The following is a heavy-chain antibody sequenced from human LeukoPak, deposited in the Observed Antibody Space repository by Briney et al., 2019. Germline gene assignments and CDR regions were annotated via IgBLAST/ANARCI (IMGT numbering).Heavy chain of an antibody. D-gene: IGHD6-19*01. CDR1: GFTFSTYA. Sequence: GGSLRLSCAASGFTFSTYAMNWVRQAPGKGLEWVSYITNNGSTIYYADSVKGRFTISRDKAENSLYLQMNSLRAEETAIYYCTRDQWLAYYYHGMDVWGQGTTVPVSS. J-gene: IGHJ6*02. CDR3: TRDQWLAYYYHGMDV. CDR2: ITNNGSTI. V-gene: IGHV3-48*03.